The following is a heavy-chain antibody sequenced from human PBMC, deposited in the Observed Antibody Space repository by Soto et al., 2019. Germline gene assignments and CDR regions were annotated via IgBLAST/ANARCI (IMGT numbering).Heavy chain of an antibody. Sequence: ASVKVSCKASGYTFTSYGISWVRRAPGQGLEWMGWISAYNGNTNYAQKLQGRVTMTTDTSTSTAYMELRSLRSDDTAVYYCARDQYSSGWRTIDYWGQGTLVTVSS. D-gene: IGHD6-19*01. CDR1: GYTFTSYG. CDR3: ARDQYSSGWRTIDY. CDR2: ISAYNGNT. J-gene: IGHJ4*02. V-gene: IGHV1-18*04.